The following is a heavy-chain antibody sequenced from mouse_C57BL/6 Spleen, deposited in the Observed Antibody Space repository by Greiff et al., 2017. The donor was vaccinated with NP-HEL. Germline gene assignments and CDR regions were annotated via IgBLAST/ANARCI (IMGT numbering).Heavy chain of an antibody. CDR1: GYTFTSYW. CDR2: IHPNSGST. CDR3: AREGVYYDYDGDYFDY. D-gene: IGHD2-4*01. Sequence: VQLQQPGAELVKPGASVKLSCKASGYTFTSYWMHWVKQRPGQGLEWIGMIHPNSGSTNYNEKFKSKATLTVDKSSSTAYMQLSSLTSEDSAVYYCAREGVYYDYDGDYFDYWGRGTTLTVSS. J-gene: IGHJ2*01. V-gene: IGHV1-64*01.